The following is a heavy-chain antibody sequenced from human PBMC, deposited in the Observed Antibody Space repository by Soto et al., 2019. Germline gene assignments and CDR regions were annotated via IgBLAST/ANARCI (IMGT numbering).Heavy chain of an antibody. CDR1: GFTFSSYS. V-gene: IGHV3-21*01. CDR2: ISSSSSYI. CDR3: ARDLNYDFWSGYYKHNWFAP. D-gene: IGHD3-3*01. Sequence: GGSLRLSCAASGFTFSSYSMNWVRQAPGKGLEWVSSISSSSSYIYYADSVKGRFTISRDNAKNSLYLQMNSLRAEDTAVYYCARDLNYDFWSGYYKHNWFAPWGQGTLVTVSS. J-gene: IGHJ5*02.